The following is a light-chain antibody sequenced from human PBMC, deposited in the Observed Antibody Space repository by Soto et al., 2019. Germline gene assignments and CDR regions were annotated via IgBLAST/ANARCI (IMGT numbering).Light chain of an antibody. CDR1: QSVSSSY. V-gene: IGKV3D-20*02. Sequence: ENVLTQPPGTLSLTPGERATLSCRASQSVSSSYLAWYQHKPGQAPRLLIYDASNRATGIPARFSGSGSGTDFTLTIISLEPEDFAVYYCQQRSNWPRTFGQGTKVDIK. J-gene: IGKJ1*01. CDR2: DAS. CDR3: QQRSNWPRT.